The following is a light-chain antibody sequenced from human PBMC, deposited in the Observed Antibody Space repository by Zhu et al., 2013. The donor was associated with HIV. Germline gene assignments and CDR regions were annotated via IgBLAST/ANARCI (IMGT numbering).Light chain of an antibody. V-gene: IGLV2-23*01. CDR1: SSDVGSYNL. CDR2: EGS. CDR3: QSFDRSLIGHV. Sequence: QSALTQPASVSGSPGQSITISCTGTSSDVGSYNLVSWYQQHPGKAPKLMIYEGSKRPSGVSNRFSGSKSGNTASLTISGLQAEDEADYYCQSFDRSLIGHVFGSGT. J-gene: IGLJ1*01.